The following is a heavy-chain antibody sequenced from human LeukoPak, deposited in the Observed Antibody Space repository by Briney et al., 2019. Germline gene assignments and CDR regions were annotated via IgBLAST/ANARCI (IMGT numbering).Heavy chain of an antibody. V-gene: IGHV3-23*01. CDR3: AKDGVLYCSSTSCYFDY. CDR2: ISGSGGST. CDR1: GFTFDDYG. J-gene: IGHJ4*02. Sequence: GGSLRLSCAASGFTFDDYGMSWVREAPGKGLEWVSAISGSGGSTYYADSVKGRFTISRDNSKNTLYLQMNSLRAEDTAVYYCAKDGVLYCSSTSCYFDYWGQGTLVTVSS. D-gene: IGHD2-2*01.